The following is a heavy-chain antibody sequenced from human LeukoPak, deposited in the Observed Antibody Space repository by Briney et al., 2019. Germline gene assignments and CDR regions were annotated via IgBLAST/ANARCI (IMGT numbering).Heavy chain of an antibody. Sequence: GGSLRLSCVASGFTFGKYWMSWVRQAPGKGLEWVANIKLDGSEKNYVDPVKGRFTISRDNTKNSLYLQMNSLRAEDTAVYYCAKPTPAMGLCIDYWGQGTLVTVSS. D-gene: IGHD2-2*01. CDR2: IKLDGSEK. CDR3: AKPTPAMGLCIDY. J-gene: IGHJ4*02. CDR1: GFTFGKYW. V-gene: IGHV3-7*03.